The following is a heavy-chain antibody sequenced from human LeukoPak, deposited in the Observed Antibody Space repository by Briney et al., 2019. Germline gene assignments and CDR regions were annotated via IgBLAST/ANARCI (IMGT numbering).Heavy chain of an antibody. Sequence: GGSLRLSCAASGFTFSSHNINWVRQAPGRGLEWVSCISSTGNYIYYADSVKGRFTISRDNAKNSLFLQMNSLRAEDTAVYYCARDANYGRGAFDIWGQGTMVTVSS. D-gene: IGHD3-10*02. CDR2: ISSTGNYI. J-gene: IGHJ3*02. V-gene: IGHV3-21*01. CDR1: GFTFSSHN. CDR3: ARDANYGRGAFDI.